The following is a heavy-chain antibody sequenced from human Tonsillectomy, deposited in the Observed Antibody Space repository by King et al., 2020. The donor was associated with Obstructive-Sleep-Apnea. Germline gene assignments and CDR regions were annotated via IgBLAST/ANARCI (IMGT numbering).Heavy chain of an antibody. V-gene: IGHV3-33*01. CDR3: ARDSYDILTNHYYCYGMDV. CDR1: GFTFSSSG. CDR2: IWYDGSTQ. D-gene: IGHD3-9*01. J-gene: IGHJ6*02. Sequence: VQLVESGGGVVQPGRSLRLSCAASGFTFSSSGMHWVRQAPGKGLEWVAVIWYDGSTQYYADSVKGRFTISRDNSKNTLYLQMNSLRAEDTAVYYCARDSYDILTNHYYCYGMDVWGQGTTVTVSS.